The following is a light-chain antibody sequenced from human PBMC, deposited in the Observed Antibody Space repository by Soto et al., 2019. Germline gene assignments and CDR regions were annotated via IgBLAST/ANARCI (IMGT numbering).Light chain of an antibody. CDR3: SSNAGNKRI. V-gene: IGLV2-8*01. CDR2: DVS. CDR1: SSDFGDYKY. J-gene: IGLJ2*01. Sequence: QSVLTQPPSASGSPGQSVTISCTGSSSDFGDYKYVSWYQQHPGKAPKLMIYDVSKRPSGVPDRFSGSKSGNTASLTVSGLQTEDGADYYCSSNAGNKRIFGGGTKLTVL.